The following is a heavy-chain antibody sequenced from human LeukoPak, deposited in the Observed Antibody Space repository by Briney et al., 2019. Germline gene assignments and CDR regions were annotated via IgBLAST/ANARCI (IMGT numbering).Heavy chain of an antibody. D-gene: IGHD3-22*01. V-gene: IGHV1-46*01. CDR3: ARDGRPGYDSSGYYFGNGFDY. CDR2: INPSGGST. Sequence: ASVKVSCKASGYTFTIYYMHWVRQAPGQGLEWMGIINPSGGSTSYAQKFQGRVTMTRDTSTSTVYVELSSLRSEDTAVYYCARDGRPGYDSSGYYFGNGFDYWGQGTLVTVSS. J-gene: IGHJ4*02. CDR1: GYTFTIYY.